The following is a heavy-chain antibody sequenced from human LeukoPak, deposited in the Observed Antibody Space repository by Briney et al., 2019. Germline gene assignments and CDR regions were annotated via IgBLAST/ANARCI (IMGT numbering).Heavy chain of an antibody. J-gene: IGHJ4*02. CDR1: GFTFSSYS. CDR2: IGDSGSTI. D-gene: IGHD1-1*01. V-gene: IGHV3-48*01. Sequence: PGGSLRLSCAASGFTFSSYSMNWVRHAPGKGLEWISYIGDSGSTIYYADSVKGRFTISRDNSKNTLYLQMNSLRAEDTAVYYCAKDKTGTPFWYWGQGTLVTVSS. CDR3: AKDKTGTPFWY.